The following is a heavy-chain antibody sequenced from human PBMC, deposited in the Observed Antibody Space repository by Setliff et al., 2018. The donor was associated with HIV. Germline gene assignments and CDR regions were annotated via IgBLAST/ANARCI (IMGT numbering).Heavy chain of an antibody. J-gene: IGHJ4*02. CDR2: IQYDGVKK. CDR1: GFTFSSYG. D-gene: IGHD1-1*01. V-gene: IGHV3-30*02. Sequence: GGSLRLSCAASGFTFSSYGMHWVRQVPGKGLEWVAVIQYDGVKKDYADSVEGRFTISRDNSENTLFPHMNSLTTEDTAIYYCAKGRLTYPDYWGQGTLVTV. CDR3: AKGRLTYPDY.